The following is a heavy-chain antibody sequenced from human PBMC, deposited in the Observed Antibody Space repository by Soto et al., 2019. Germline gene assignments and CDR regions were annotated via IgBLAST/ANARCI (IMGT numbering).Heavy chain of an antibody. V-gene: IGHV3-74*01. CDR3: AKDTAYAMDV. CDR1: GFDFSNSW. J-gene: IGHJ6*02. D-gene: IGHD2-15*01. CDR2: INSDGSGT. Sequence: EVQLVESGGGLVQPGGSLRLSCAASGFDFSNSWIHWVRQGPGKGLVWVSHINSDGSGTTYADSVKGRFTISRDNAKNTVYLQMNSLGAEDTAVYYCAKDTAYAMDVWGQGTTVTVSS.